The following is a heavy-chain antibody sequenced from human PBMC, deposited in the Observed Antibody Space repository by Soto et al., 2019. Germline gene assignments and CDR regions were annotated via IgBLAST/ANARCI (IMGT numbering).Heavy chain of an antibody. CDR2: INPDSGAT. CDR1: GYSFTGYY. J-gene: IGHJ4*02. V-gene: IGHV1-2*02. CDR3: ARGDYGTGGYPFPYFDY. D-gene: IGHD2-8*02. Sequence: HEHLVQSGAEVKRPGASLKVSCKASGYSFTGYYIHWVRQAPGQGLEWMGWINPDSGATNYAQNFQGRATLTSDTSISTASMDLTSLTSDDPAVYYCARGDYGTGGYPFPYFDYWGQGTLVIVSS.